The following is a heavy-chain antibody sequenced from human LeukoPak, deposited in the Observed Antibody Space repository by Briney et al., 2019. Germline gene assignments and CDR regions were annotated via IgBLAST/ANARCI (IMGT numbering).Heavy chain of an antibody. V-gene: IGHV4-34*01. J-gene: IGHJ6*03. CDR1: GGSFSGYY. CDR2: INHSGST. Sequence: SETLSLTCAVYGGSFSGYYWSWIRQPPGKGLEWIGEINHSGSTNYNPTRKSRVTISVDPSKNQFSLKLSSVTAADTAVYYCARRYYYYYYMDVWGKGTTVTVSS. CDR3: ARRYYYYYYMDV.